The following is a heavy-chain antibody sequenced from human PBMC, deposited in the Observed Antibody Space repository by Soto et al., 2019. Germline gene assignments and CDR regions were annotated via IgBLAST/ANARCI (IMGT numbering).Heavy chain of an antibody. D-gene: IGHD3-9*01. J-gene: IGHJ6*02. CDR2: ISYDGSNK. CDR3: ARDRHYDILTDYESGGPYYYYGMDV. V-gene: IGHV3-30-3*01. Sequence: GESLKISCAASGFTFSSYAMHWVRQAPGKGLEWVAVISYDGSNKYYADSVKGRFTISRDNSKNTLYLQMNSLRAEDTAVYYCARDRHYDILTDYESGGPYYYYGMDVWGQGTTVTVSS. CDR1: GFTFSSYA.